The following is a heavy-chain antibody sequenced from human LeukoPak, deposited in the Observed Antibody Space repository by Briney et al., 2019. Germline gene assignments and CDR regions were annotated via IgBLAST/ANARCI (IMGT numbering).Heavy chain of an antibody. CDR2: IRYDGTNK. CDR3: ARVGDYGDKNWFDP. D-gene: IGHD4-17*01. CDR1: GFTFSRYG. Sequence: GGSLRLSCAASGFTFSRYGMHWARQAPGKGLEWVAFIRYDGTNKEYADSVKGRFTISRDNAKNSLYLQMNSLRAEDTAVYYCARVGDYGDKNWFDPWGQGTLVTVSS. V-gene: IGHV3-30*02. J-gene: IGHJ5*01.